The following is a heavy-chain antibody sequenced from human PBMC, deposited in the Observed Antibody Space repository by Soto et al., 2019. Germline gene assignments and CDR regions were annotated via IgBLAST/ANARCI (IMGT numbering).Heavy chain of an antibody. J-gene: IGHJ4*02. CDR1: GFSLSTSGVG. D-gene: IGHD3-22*01. CDR3: AHRRGKYYYDSSGYYFLES. CDR2: IYWDDDK. V-gene: IGHV2-5*02. Sequence: SGPTLVNPTQTLTLTCPLSGFSLSTSGVGVGWIRQPPGKALEWLALIYWDDDKRYSPSLKSRLTITKDTSKNQVVLTMTNMDPVDTATYYCAHRRGKYYYDSSGYYFLESWGQGTLVTVSS.